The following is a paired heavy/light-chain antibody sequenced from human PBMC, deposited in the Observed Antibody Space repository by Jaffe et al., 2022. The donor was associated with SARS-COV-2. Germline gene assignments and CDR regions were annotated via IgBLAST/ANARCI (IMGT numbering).Heavy chain of an antibody. CDR3: AKDPRGDPASWYYFNY. D-gene: IGHD6-13*01. CDR2: ISGTGAST. CDR1: GFTFSSYA. V-gene: IGHV3-23*01. Sequence: EVQLLESGGGLVQPGGSLRLSCAASGFTFSSYAVSWVRQAPGKGLEWVSTISGTGASTYYADSVKGRFTISRDNSKNTLFLQMNSLKTEDTAVYYCAKDPRGDPASWYYFNYWGQGTLVTVSS. J-gene: IGHJ4*02.
Light chain of an antibody. CDR3: QQYGSSPT. Sequence: EIVLTQSPGTLSLSPGERATLSCRASQSVRGNYLAWYQQKPGQAPRLLIYGASSRATGIPDRFSGSGSGTDFTLTISRLEPEDFAVYYCQQYGSSPTFGQGTRLEIK. CDR2: GAS. CDR1: QSVRGNY. V-gene: IGKV3-20*01. J-gene: IGKJ5*01.